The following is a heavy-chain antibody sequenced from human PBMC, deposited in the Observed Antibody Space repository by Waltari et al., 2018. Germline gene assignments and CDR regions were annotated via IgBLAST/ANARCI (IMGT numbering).Heavy chain of an antibody. Sequence: QVQLQESGPGLVKPSETLSLPCAVSGYSISSRYYWGWLRPPPGKGLAWIGSIYHSGSTYYNPSLKSRVTISVDTSKNQFSLKLSSVTAADTAVYYCARGPPYYGSGGYYFDYWGQGTLVTVSS. V-gene: IGHV4-38-2*01. J-gene: IGHJ4*02. CDR2: IYHSGST. D-gene: IGHD3-10*01. CDR1: GYSISSRYY. CDR3: ARGPPYYGSGGYYFDY.